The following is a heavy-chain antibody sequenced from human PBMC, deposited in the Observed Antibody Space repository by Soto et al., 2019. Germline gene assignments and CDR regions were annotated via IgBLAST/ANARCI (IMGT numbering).Heavy chain of an antibody. D-gene: IGHD3-22*01. CDR1: GGSISSSSYY. CDR3: ARPIYSSRNSGAFDI. Sequence: SETLSLTCTVSGGSISSSSYYWGWIRQPPGKGLEWIGYIYYSGSTNYNPSLKSRVTISVDTSKNQFSLKLSSVTAADTAVYYCARPIYSSRNSGAFDIWGQGTMVTVSS. J-gene: IGHJ3*02. V-gene: IGHV4-61*05. CDR2: IYYSGST.